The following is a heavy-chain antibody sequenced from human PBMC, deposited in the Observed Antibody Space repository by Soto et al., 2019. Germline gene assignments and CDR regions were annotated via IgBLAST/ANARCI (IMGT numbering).Heavy chain of an antibody. Sequence: QLQLQESGSGLVKPSQTLSLTCAVSGGSISSGGYSWSWIRQPPGKALEWIGYIYHSGSTYYNPSRRSRVTISVDRSKNQFSLKLSSVTAADTAVYYCASAGGLGAVAADYWGQGTLVTVSS. CDR2: IYHSGST. J-gene: IGHJ4*02. CDR3: ASAGGLGAVAADY. CDR1: GGSISSGGYS. D-gene: IGHD6-19*01. V-gene: IGHV4-30-2*01.